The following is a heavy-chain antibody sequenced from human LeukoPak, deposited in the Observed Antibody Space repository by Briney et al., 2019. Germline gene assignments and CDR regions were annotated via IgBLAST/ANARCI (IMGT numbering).Heavy chain of an antibody. D-gene: IGHD1-20*01. J-gene: IGHJ4*02. CDR2: ISGSGDST. CDR1: GFTFSSYA. V-gene: IGHV3-23*01. CDR3: AKDRTYNWNDVPVFDY. Sequence: GGSLRLSCAASGFTFSSYAMSWVRQAPGKGLEWVSGISGSGDSTWYADSVKGRFTISRDNSKNTLYLQMNSLRAEDTAVYYCAKDRTYNWNDVPVFDYWGQGTLVTVSS.